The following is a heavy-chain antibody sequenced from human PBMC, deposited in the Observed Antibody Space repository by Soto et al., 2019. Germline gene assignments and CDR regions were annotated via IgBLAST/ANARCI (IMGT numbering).Heavy chain of an antibody. D-gene: IGHD6-19*01. Sequence: QLHLQESGPRLVRPSETLSLTCTVSGDSINSGRYYWGWIRQPPGKGLEWIGSIPHIGNTYYNPSLKSRVAMSMDTSKNQFSLELRSVTAADTAVYYCARPLATQTEAGLHFWGRGTLVTVSS. J-gene: IGHJ4*02. CDR3: ARPLATQTEAGLHF. CDR1: GDSINSGRYY. V-gene: IGHV4-39*01. CDR2: IPHIGNT.